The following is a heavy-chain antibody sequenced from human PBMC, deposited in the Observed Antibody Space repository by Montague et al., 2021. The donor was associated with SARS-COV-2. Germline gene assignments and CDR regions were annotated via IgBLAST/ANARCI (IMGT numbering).Heavy chain of an antibody. Sequence: PALVKPTQTLTLTCTFSGFSLNTSGMCVSWIRQPPGKALERLALIDWDEDQYYSTSLKTRLTISKDTSTNQVVLTMTNMDPIDTATYYCARSYGDYQDSYFDYWGQGTLVTVSS. J-gene: IGHJ4*02. CDR1: GFSLNTSGMC. D-gene: IGHD4-17*01. CDR3: ARSYGDYQDSYFDY. V-gene: IGHV2-70*01. CDR2: IDWDEDQ.